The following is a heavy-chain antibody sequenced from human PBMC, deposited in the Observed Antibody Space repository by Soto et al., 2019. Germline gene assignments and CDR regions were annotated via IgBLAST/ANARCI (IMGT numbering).Heavy chain of an antibody. CDR3: ASSIFGVVIPSYYYYGMDV. D-gene: IGHD3-3*01. Sequence: ASVKVSCKASGYTFTSYGISWVRQAPGQGLEWMGWMKPNSGNTGYAQKLQGRVTMTRNTSISTAYMELSSLRSEDTAVYYCASSIFGVVIPSYYYYGMDVWGQGTTVTVSS. J-gene: IGHJ6*02. CDR2: MKPNSGNT. V-gene: IGHV1-8*02. CDR1: GYTFTSYG.